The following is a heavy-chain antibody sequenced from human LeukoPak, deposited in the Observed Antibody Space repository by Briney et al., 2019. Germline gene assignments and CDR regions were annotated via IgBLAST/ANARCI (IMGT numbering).Heavy chain of an antibody. CDR3: ARGGIGGYCSGGSCLWFDP. V-gene: IGHV1-8*01. D-gene: IGHD2-15*01. CDR1: GYAFTSYD. CDR2: MNPNSGNT. Sequence: ASVKVSCKASGYAFTSYDINWVRQATGQGLEWMGYMNPNSGNTVSAQKFQGRVTMTRNTSISTAYMELSSLRSEDTAVYYCARGGIGGYCSGGSCLWFDPWGQGTLVTVSS. J-gene: IGHJ5*02.